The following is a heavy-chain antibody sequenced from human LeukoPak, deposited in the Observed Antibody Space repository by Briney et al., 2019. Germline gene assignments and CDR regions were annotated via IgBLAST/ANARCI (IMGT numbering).Heavy chain of an antibody. V-gene: IGHV3-7*01. CDR3: SRATRGYSGYDGSFDY. J-gene: IGHJ4*02. CDR1: GFTLSTYW. CDR2: IKQDGSEK. Sequence: GGSLRLSCAASGFTLSTYWMNWVRQAPGKGLEWVANIKQDGSEKYYVDSVKGRFTISRDNAKNSLYLQMNSLRAEDTAMYYCSRATRGYSGYDGSFDYWGQGTLVTVSS. D-gene: IGHD5-12*01.